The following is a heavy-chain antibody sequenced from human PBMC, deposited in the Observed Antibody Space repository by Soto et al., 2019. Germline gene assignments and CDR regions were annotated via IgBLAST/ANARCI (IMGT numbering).Heavy chain of an antibody. D-gene: IGHD3-3*01. V-gene: IGHV1-8*01. CDR3: ARVSSSITIFGVVTTRAPDY. CDR1: GYTFTSYD. CDR2: MNPNSGNT. Sequence: SVKVSCKASGYTFTSYDINWVRQATGQGLEWMGWMNPNSGNTGYAQKFQGRVTMTRNTSISTAYMELSSLRSEDTAVYYCARVSSSITIFGVVTTRAPDYWGQGTLVTVSS. J-gene: IGHJ4*02.